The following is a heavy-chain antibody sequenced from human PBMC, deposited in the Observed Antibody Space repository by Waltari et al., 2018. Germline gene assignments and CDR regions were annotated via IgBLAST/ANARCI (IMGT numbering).Heavy chain of an antibody. V-gene: IGHV4-39*01. CDR2: VYYKGYQ. J-gene: IGHJ4*02. CDR3: VRQRSADFWSGYFDL. Sequence: QAQLQELGPGQVKPSETLSFRCAVSGDSISTSTFYWGWVRQPPGKGLEWVGSVYYKGYQFYIPSPKSRLTLSMDTSNNHFSLSLTSVTAADTAIYYCVRQRSADFWSGYFDLWGQGTLVTVSS. CDR1: GDSISTSTFY. D-gene: IGHD3-3*01.